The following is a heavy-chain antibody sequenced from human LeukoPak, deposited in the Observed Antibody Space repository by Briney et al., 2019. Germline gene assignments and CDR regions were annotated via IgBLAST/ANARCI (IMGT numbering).Heavy chain of an antibody. Sequence: GGSLRLSCVAFTFTFSSYGMHWVRQAPGKGRGWVAFIRYDGSNKYYADSVKGRFTISRDNSKNTLYLQMNSLRAEDTAVYYCAKDHIVATIFPGYWGQGTLVTVSS. CDR1: TFTFSSYG. D-gene: IGHD5-12*01. V-gene: IGHV3-30*02. CDR2: IRYDGSNK. J-gene: IGHJ4*02. CDR3: AKDHIVATIFPGY.